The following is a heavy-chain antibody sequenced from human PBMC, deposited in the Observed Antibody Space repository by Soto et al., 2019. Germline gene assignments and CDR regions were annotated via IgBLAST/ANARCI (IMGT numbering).Heavy chain of an antibody. CDR2: LSGSGYQT. V-gene: IGHV3-23*01. J-gene: IGHJ4*02. CDR3: AKDRLTVFGGVVTFED. Sequence: EVQLLESGGGLVQPGGSLRLSCATDGFTFDSYAMHWVRQAPGKGLEWVSSLSGSGYQTYYADSVKGRLTISRDRSKNTVYLQMNSLRAEDTAVYFCAKDRLTVFGGVVTFEDWGRGTLVTVAS. CDR1: GFTFDSYA. D-gene: IGHD3-3*01.